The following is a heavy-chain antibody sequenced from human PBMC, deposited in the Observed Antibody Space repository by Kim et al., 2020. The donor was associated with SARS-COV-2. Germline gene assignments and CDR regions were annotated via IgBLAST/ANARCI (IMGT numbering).Heavy chain of an antibody. J-gene: IGHJ4*02. Sequence: SETLSLTCAVYGGSFSGYYWSWIRQPPGKGLEWIGEINHSGSTNYNPSLKSRVTISVDTSKNQFSLKLSSVTAADTAVYYCARGRNRDVDTAMAGIDYWGQGTLVTVSS. D-gene: IGHD5-18*01. V-gene: IGHV4-34*01. CDR1: GGSFSGYY. CDR3: ARGRNRDVDTAMAGIDY. CDR2: INHSGST.